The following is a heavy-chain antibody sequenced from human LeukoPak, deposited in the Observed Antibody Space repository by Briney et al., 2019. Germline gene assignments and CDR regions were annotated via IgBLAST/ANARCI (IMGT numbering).Heavy chain of an antibody. Sequence: GGSLRLSCTGSGLTFSNYAMNWVRQAPGKGLEWVSSISSSSSYIYYADSVKGRFTISRDNAKNSLYLQMNSLRAEDTAVYYCARDPRAMVTPFDYWGQGTLVTVSS. J-gene: IGHJ4*02. CDR3: ARDPRAMVTPFDY. CDR2: ISSSSSYI. V-gene: IGHV3-21*01. D-gene: IGHD5-18*01. CDR1: GLTFSNYA.